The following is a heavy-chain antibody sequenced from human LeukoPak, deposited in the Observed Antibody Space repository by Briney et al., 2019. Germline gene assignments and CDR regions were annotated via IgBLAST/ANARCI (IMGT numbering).Heavy chain of an antibody. D-gene: IGHD6-25*01. CDR3: AREAAGSSSYYYQHMDV. V-gene: IGHV1-69*05. CDR2: SIPTFGTS. Sequence: ASVKVSCKASGGTFRNYAITWVRQAPGQGLEWMGRSIPTFGTSDYSQKLHGRVMITMDDSAATAYMELSRLRSDDTAVYYCAREAAGSSSYYYQHMDVWGQGTTITVSS. J-gene: IGHJ6*03. CDR1: GGTFRNYA.